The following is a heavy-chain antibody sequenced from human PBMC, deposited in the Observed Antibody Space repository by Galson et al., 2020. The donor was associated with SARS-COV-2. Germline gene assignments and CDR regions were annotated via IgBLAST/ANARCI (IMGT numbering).Heavy chain of an antibody. Sequence: GESLKISCKGSGYSFTSYWIGWVRQMPGKGLDWLGIIYPGDSDTRYSPSFQGQVTISADKSISTAYLQWSSLKASDTAMYYCARLGGDCTNGVCYTDYYYYMDVWGKGTTVTVSS. V-gene: IGHV5-51*01. CDR2: IYPGDSDT. J-gene: IGHJ6*03. D-gene: IGHD2-8*01. CDR1: GYSFTSYW. CDR3: ARLGGDCTNGVCYTDYYYYMDV.